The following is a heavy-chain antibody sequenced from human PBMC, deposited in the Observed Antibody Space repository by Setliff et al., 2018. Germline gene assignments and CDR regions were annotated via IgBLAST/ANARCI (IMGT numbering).Heavy chain of an antibody. D-gene: IGHD1-26*01. V-gene: IGHV5-51*01. CDR2: IYPADSDT. CDR3: ARVGPLTDDAFDI. J-gene: IGHJ3*02. Sequence: GASLKISCKGSGYTFTNYWIAWVRQMPGKGLEYMGIIYPADSDTTYSTSFQGQVTISADKSINTAYLQWSSLKASDTAIYYCARVGPLTDDAFDIWGQGTMVTV. CDR1: GYTFTNYW.